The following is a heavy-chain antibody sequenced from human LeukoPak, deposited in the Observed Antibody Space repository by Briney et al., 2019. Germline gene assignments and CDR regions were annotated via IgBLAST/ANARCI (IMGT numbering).Heavy chain of an antibody. Sequence: PSETLSLTCTVSGGSISSSSYYWGWIRQPPGKGLEWNGSIYYSGSTYYNPSLKSRVTISVDTSKNQFSLKLSSVTAADTAVYYCARRSDWFDPWGQGTLVTVSS. CDR2: IYYSGST. J-gene: IGHJ5*02. CDR1: GGSISSSSYY. CDR3: ARRSDWFDP. V-gene: IGHV4-39*01.